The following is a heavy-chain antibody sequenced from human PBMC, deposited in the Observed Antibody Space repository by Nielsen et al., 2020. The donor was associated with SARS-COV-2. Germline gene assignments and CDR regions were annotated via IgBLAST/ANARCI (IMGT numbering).Heavy chain of an antibody. CDR2: IYYSGST. CDR3: ARVQTYYYGSGSPEAVDY. V-gene: IGHV4-30-2*05. D-gene: IGHD3-10*01. CDR1: GGSISSGGYS. J-gene: IGHJ4*02. Sequence: SQTLSLTCAVSGGSISSGGYSWSWIQQPPGKGLGWIGYIYYSGSTYYNPSLKSRVTISVDTSKNQFSLKLSSVTAAHTAVYYCARVQTYYYGSGSPEAVDYWGQGTLVTVSS.